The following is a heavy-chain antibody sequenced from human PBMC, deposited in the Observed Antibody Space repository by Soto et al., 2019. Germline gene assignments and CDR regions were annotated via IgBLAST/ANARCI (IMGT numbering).Heavy chain of an antibody. CDR3: ARVCGGDCHNGMDV. D-gene: IGHD2-21*02. CDR2: IYYSGST. Sequence: SETLSLTCAVSVGFISSGGYYWSWIRQHPGKGLEWIGYIYYSGSTYYNPSLKSRVTISVDTSKNQFSLKLSSVTAADTAMYYCARVCGGDCHNGMDVWGQGTTVTVSS. J-gene: IGHJ6*02. V-gene: IGHV4-31*11. CDR1: VGFISSGGYY.